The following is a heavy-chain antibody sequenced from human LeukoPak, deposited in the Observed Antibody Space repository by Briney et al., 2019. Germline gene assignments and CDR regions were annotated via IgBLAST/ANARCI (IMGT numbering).Heavy chain of an antibody. V-gene: IGHV1-2*02. CDR3: ARGGPYYDFWSGYYFDY. CDR2: INPNSGGT. CDR1: GYTFTGYY. D-gene: IGHD3-3*01. J-gene: IGHJ4*02. Sequence: ASVKVPCKASGYTFTGYYMHWVRQAPGQGLEWMGWINPNSGGTNYAQKFQGRVTMTRDTSISTAYMELSRLRSDDTAVYYCARGGPYYDFWSGYYFDYWGQGTLVTVSS.